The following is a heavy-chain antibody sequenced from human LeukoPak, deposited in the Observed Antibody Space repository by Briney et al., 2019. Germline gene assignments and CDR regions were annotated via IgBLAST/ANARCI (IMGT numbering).Heavy chain of an antibody. V-gene: IGHV3-30*18. D-gene: IGHD2-2*01. CDR2: ISYDGSNK. CDR1: GFTFSSYG. Sequence: GGSLRLSCAASGFTFSSYGMHWVRQAPGKGLEWVAVISYDGSNKYYADSVKGRFTISRDNSKNTLYLQMNTLRAEDTAVYYCAKGRGDCTGISCPTPFDYWGQGALVTVSS. J-gene: IGHJ4*02. CDR3: AKGRGDCTGISCPTPFDY.